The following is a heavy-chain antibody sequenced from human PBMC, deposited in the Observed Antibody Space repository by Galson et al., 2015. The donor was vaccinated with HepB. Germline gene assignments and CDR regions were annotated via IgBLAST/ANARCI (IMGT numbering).Heavy chain of an antibody. CDR1: GFTFSRSW. CDR2: IKEDGNEK. J-gene: IGHJ4*01. V-gene: IGHV3-7*01. D-gene: IGHD2-21*01. Sequence: SLRLSCAASGFTFSRSWMSWVRQAPGKGLEWVANIKEDGNEKYYVESVKGRFTISRDNAKNSLYLQVNSLRAEDTAVYYCAIVVRSTSFDYWGHGTLVTVSS. CDR3: AIVVRSTSFDY.